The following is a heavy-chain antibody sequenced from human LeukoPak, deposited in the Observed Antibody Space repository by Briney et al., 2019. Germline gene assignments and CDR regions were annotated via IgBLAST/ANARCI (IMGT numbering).Heavy chain of an antibody. Sequence: SETLSLTCTVSGGSISGYYWSWIRQPPGKGLEWIGYIYYSGSTDYSPSLKGRVTISVDTSKNQFSLKLSSVTAADTAVYYCARRFVGYDSSWGASDIWGLGAMVTVSS. CDR2: IYYSGST. V-gene: IGHV4-59*08. CDR1: GGSISGYY. D-gene: IGHD6-13*01. CDR3: ARRFVGYDSSWGASDI. J-gene: IGHJ3*02.